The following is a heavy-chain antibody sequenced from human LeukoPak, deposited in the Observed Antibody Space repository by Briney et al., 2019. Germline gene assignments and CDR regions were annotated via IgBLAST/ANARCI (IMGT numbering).Heavy chain of an antibody. D-gene: IGHD3-3*01. CDR1: GGSISSYY. V-gene: IGHV4-4*07. CDR3: ARIDFWSGLSHGEYYYYMDV. Sequence: SETLSLTCTVSGGSISSYYWSWIRQPAGKGLEWIGRIYTSGSTNYNPSLKSRVTMSVDTSKNQFSLKLSPVTAADTAVYYCARIDFWSGLSHGEYYYYMDVWGKGTTVTVSS. J-gene: IGHJ6*03. CDR2: IYTSGST.